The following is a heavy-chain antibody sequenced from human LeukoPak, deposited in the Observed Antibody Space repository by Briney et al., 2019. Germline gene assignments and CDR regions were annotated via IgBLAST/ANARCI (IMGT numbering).Heavy chain of an antibody. D-gene: IGHD3-9*01. J-gene: IGHJ4*02. Sequence: ASVKVSCTASGYTFTSYGISWVRQAPGQGLECRGWISAYNGNTNYAQKLQGRVTMTTDASTSTAYMQLRSLRSDDTAVYCCARVRNQYYDILTGYHPLDYWGQGTLVTVSS. CDR1: GYTFTSYG. CDR3: ARVRNQYYDILTGYHPLDY. V-gene: IGHV1-18*01. CDR2: ISAYNGNT.